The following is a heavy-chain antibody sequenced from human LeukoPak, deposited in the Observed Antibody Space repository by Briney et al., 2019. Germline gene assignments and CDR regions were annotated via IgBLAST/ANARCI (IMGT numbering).Heavy chain of an antibody. CDR3: ARASAVAGTRDY. J-gene: IGHJ4*02. D-gene: IGHD6-19*01. V-gene: IGHV3-7*01. CDR2: IKQDGSGK. CDR1: GVSFSSGW. Sequence: GGSLRLSCTASGVSFSSGWMSWGCQAPGKGLEWVANIKQDGSGKYYVDSVKSRFAISRDNAKNSLYLQMHSLRAEASALYYCARASAVAGTRDYWGQGTLVTVSS.